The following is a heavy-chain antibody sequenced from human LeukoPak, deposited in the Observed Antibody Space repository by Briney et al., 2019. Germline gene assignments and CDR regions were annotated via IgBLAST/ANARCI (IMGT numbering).Heavy chain of an antibody. D-gene: IGHD5-24*01. V-gene: IGHV1-18*01. CDR3: ARAQRERDGYTTYGMDV. Sequence: ASVTVSCKASGYTFTSYGISWVREAPGQGLEWMGWISTYNGNTNYAQKLQGRVTMTTDTTTSTAYMELRSLSSDDTAVYYCARAQRERDGYTTYGMDVWGQGTTVTVSS. J-gene: IGHJ6*02. CDR2: ISTYNGNT. CDR1: GYTFTSYG.